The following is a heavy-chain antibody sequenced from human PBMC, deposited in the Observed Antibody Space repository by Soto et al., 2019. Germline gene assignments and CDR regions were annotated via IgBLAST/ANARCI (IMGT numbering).Heavy chain of an antibody. V-gene: IGHV3-30*18. CDR2: ISYDGSNK. CDR3: AKEGVAYYDFWNPPYFDY. J-gene: IGHJ4*02. Sequence: GGSLRLSCAASGFTFSSYGVHWVRQAPGKGLEWVAVISYDGSNKYYADSVKGRFTISRDNSKNTLYLQMNSLRAEDTAVYYCAKEGVAYYDFWNPPYFDYWGQGTLVTVSS. D-gene: IGHD3-3*01. CDR1: GFTFSSYG.